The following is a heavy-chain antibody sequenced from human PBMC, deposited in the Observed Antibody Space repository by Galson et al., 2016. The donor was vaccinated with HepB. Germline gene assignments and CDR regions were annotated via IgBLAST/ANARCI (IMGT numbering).Heavy chain of an antibody. J-gene: IGHJ5*02. V-gene: IGHV6-1*01. Sequence: CAISGDSVSNNTAAWSWIRQSPSRGLEWLGRTYYRSKWYNDYAESVKSRITINPDTSKNQFSLQSNSVTPEDTALYYCARLGSRVFFDPWGQGTLVTVSS. CDR2: TYYRSKWYN. CDR1: GDSVSNNTAA. D-gene: IGHD2-15*01. CDR3: ARLGSRVFFDP.